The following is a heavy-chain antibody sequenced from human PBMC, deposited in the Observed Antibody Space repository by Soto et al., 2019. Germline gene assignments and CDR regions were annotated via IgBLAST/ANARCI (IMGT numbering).Heavy chain of an antibody. CDR1: GGSFSGYY. V-gene: IGHV4-34*01. Sequence: SETLSLTCAVYGGSFSGYYWSWIRQPPGKGLEWIGEINHSGSTNYNPSLKSRVTISVDTSKNQFSLKLSSVTAADTAVYYCATGKLYYYDSSGYSRHYYGMDVWGQGTTVTVSS. J-gene: IGHJ6*02. CDR3: ATGKLYYYDSSGYSRHYYGMDV. D-gene: IGHD3-22*01. CDR2: INHSGST.